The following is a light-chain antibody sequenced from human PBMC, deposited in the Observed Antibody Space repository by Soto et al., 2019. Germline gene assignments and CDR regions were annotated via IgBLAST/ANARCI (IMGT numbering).Light chain of an antibody. CDR1: QSVSRN. Sequence: VMARSRGTRSVSAGERAMFCCRASQSVSRNLAWYQQKPGQPPRLIIYDASTRATGVPARFGGSGSGTQFTLTISGLQSEDCAVYYCHQYNMWPPLIFGGGTKVDIK. CDR3: HQYNMWPPLI. V-gene: IGKV3-15*01. J-gene: IGKJ4*01. CDR2: DAS.